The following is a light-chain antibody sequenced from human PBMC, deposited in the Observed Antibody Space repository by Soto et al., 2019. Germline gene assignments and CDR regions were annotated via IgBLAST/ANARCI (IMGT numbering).Light chain of an antibody. J-gene: IGKJ1*01. CDR1: QSISSW. V-gene: IGKV1-5*03. CDR3: QQYNNYPWT. Sequence: DIQMTQSPSTLSASVGDRVTITCRASQSISSWLAWYQQKPGKAPKLLIYKASSLESGVPSRFSGSGSGTEFTLTISSLQPDDFATYYCQQYNNYPWTFGPGNKVEIK. CDR2: KAS.